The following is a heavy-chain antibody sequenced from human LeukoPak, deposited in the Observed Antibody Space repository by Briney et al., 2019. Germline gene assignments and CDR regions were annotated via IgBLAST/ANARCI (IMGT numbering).Heavy chain of an antibody. Sequence: GGSLRLSCAASGLAFDNYGMSWVRQAPGEGLEWVSSISNSGTYYADTVKGRFAISRDNSKNSVSLQMNSLRGDDTAIYYCARRAGATMPGTGSYFDYWGQGILVTVYS. D-gene: IGHD3-10*01. CDR3: ARRAGATMPGTGSYFDY. CDR1: GLAFDNYG. J-gene: IGHJ4*02. V-gene: IGHV3-23*01. CDR2: ISNSGT.